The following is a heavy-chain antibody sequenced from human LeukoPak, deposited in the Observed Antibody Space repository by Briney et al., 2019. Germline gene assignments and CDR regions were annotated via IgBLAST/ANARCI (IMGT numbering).Heavy chain of an antibody. CDR3: ARDSYPGYCTNGVCYSSDWFDP. CDR1: GGSISSSSYY. V-gene: IGHV4-39*07. CDR2: IYYSGST. D-gene: IGHD2-8*01. J-gene: IGHJ5*02. Sequence: SETLSLTCTVSGGSISSSSYYWGWIRQPPGKGLEWIGSIYYSGSTYYNPSLKSRVTISVDTSKNQFSLKLSSVTAADTAVYYCARDSYPGYCTNGVCYSSDWFDPWGQGTLVTVSS.